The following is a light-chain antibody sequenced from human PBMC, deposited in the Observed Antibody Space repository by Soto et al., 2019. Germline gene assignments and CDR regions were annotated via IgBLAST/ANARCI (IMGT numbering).Light chain of an antibody. Sequence: EIVLTQSPGTLSLSPGERATLSCRASQSVSSSYLAWYQQKPGQAPRLLIYGASSRATGIPDRFNGSGSGXXXXLTISRLEPEDXAVYYCQQYGSSPYTFGQGTKLEIK. V-gene: IGKV3-20*01. CDR3: QQYGSSPYT. CDR1: QSVSSSY. J-gene: IGKJ2*01. CDR2: GAS.